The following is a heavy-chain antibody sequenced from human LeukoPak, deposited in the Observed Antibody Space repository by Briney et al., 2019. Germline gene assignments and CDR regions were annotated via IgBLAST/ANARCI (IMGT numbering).Heavy chain of an antibody. J-gene: IGHJ6*03. Sequence: KPSETLSLTCAVSGYSISSGYHWGWIRQPPGKGLEWIGSIYHSGSTYYNPSLKSRVTISVDTSKNQFSLKLSSVTAADTAVYYCATIPIVVVPAAMGDYYYYYMDVWGKGTTVTVSS. CDR3: ATIPIVVVPAAMGDYYYYYMDV. D-gene: IGHD2-2*01. CDR1: GYSISSGYH. CDR2: IYHSGST. V-gene: IGHV4-38-2*01.